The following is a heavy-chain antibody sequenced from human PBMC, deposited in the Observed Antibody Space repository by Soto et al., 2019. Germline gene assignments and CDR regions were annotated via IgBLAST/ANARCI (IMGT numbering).Heavy chain of an antibody. V-gene: IGHV3-7*01. D-gene: IGHD5-12*01. CDR2: IKQDGSEK. J-gene: IGHJ4*02. CDR1: GFTFSSYW. CDR3: ARGFGGYSGYDSLDY. Sequence: GGSLRLSCAASGFTFSSYWMSWVRQAPGKGLEWVANIKQDGSEKYYVDSVKGRFTISRDNAKNSLYLQMNSLRAEDTAVYYCARGFGGYSGYDSLDYWGQGTLVTVSS.